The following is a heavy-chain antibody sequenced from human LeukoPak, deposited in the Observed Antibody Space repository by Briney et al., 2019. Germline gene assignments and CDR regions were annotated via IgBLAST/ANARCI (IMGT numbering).Heavy chain of an antibody. J-gene: IGHJ3*02. CDR1: GFTFSSYI. CDR3: ARATTYRDAFDI. D-gene: IGHD1-26*01. V-gene: IGHV3-21*01. Sequence: GGSLRLSCAASGFTFSSYIMNWVRQAPGKGLEWVSSISSSSSYIYYADSVKGRFTISRDNAKNSLYLQMNSLRAEDTAVYYCARATTYRDAFDIWGQGTMVTVSS. CDR2: ISSSSSYI.